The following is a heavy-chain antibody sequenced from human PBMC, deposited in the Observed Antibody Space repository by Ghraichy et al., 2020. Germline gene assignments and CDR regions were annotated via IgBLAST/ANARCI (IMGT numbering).Heavy chain of an antibody. Sequence: GALNISCAASGFTFSSYAMSWVRQAPGKGLEWVSAISGSGGSTYYADSVKGRFTISRDNSKNTLYLQMNSLRAEDTAVYYCATTPWYYYDSSGSTYYFDYWGQGTLVTVSS. D-gene: IGHD3-22*01. CDR1: GFTFSSYA. V-gene: IGHV3-23*01. J-gene: IGHJ4*02. CDR3: ATTPWYYYDSSGSTYYFDY. CDR2: ISGSGGST.